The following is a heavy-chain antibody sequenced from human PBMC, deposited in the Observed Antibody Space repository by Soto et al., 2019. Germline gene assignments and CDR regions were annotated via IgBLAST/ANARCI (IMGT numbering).Heavy chain of an antibody. Sequence: PSETLSLTCTVSGGSISSSSYYWGWIRRPPGKGLEWIGSIYYSGSTYYNPSLKSRVTISVDTSKNQFSLKLSSVTAADTAVYYCARKYSPPYYFDYWGQGTLGTVSS. J-gene: IGHJ4*02. D-gene: IGHD6-6*01. CDR1: GGSISSSSYY. CDR2: IYYSGST. CDR3: ARKYSPPYYFDY. V-gene: IGHV4-39*01.